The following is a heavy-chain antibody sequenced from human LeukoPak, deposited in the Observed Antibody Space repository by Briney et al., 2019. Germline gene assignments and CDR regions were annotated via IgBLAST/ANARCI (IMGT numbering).Heavy chain of an antibody. CDR2: IYYSGST. D-gene: IGHD4-17*01. CDR3: ARLRYGDYVDY. V-gene: IGHV4-59*08. Sequence: SETLSLTCTVSGGSISSYYWSWIRQPPGKGLEWIGYIYYSGSTNYNPSLKSRVTISVDTSKNQFSLKLSSVTAADTAVYYCARLRYGDYVDYWGQGTPVTVSS. CDR1: GGSISSYY. J-gene: IGHJ4*02.